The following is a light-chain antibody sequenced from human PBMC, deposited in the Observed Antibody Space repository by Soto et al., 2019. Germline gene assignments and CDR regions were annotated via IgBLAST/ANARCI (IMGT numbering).Light chain of an antibody. CDR2: GAS. J-gene: IGKJ1*01. CDR3: QQYGVSMT. Sequence: IVLTQSPATLSLSPGERATLSCMASQSVSSNYLAWYQQKPGRAPRLLIYGASSRDTGIPDRFSGSGSGTDFTLTISRLEPEDCAVYYCQQYGVSMTFGQGTKVDIK. CDR1: QSVSSNY. V-gene: IGKV3-20*01.